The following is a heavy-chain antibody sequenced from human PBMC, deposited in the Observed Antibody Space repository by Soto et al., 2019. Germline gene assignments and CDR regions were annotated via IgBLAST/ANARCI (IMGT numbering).Heavy chain of an antibody. CDR2: ISSSSSTI. Sequence: EVQLVESGGGLVQPGGSLRLSCAASGFTFSSYSMNWVRQAPGKGLEWVSYISSSSSTIYYADSVKGRFTISRDNAKNSLYLQMTSLRAEDTAVYYCARLSIAARPPFDYWGQGTLVTVSS. CDR3: ARLSIAARPPFDY. J-gene: IGHJ4*02. D-gene: IGHD6-6*01. V-gene: IGHV3-48*01. CDR1: GFTFSSYS.